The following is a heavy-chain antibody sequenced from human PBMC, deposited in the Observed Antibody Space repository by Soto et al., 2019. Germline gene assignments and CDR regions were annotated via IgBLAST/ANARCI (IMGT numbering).Heavy chain of an antibody. Sequence: GGSLRLSCAASGFTFSSYWMSWVRQAPGKGLEWVANIKEDGSDTYYVDSVKGRFTISRDNAKSTLYLQLNSLRAEDTAVYYCAKATYSSGWRYYFDFWGQGTQVTVSS. CDR3: AKATYSSGWRYYFDF. V-gene: IGHV3-7*03. D-gene: IGHD6-19*01. CDR2: IKEDGSDT. J-gene: IGHJ4*02. CDR1: GFTFSSYW.